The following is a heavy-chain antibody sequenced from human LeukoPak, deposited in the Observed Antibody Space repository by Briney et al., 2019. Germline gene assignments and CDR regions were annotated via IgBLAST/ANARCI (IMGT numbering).Heavy chain of an antibody. CDR3: ARRTLPYGMDV. CDR1: AYTFTSYY. V-gene: IGHV1-46*01. Sequence: ASVKVSCKTSAYTFTSYYMRWVRQAPGQGLEWMGVINPSGGSTSYAQKFQGRVTMTRDTSTSTVYMELSSLRSEDTAVYYCARRTLPYGMDVWGQGTTVTVSS. CDR2: INPSGGST. J-gene: IGHJ6*02.